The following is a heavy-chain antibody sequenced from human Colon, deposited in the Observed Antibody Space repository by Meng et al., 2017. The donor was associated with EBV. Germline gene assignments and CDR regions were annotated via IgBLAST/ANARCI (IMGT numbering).Heavy chain of an antibody. CDR3: ARGGYYSFDY. D-gene: IGHD5-18*01. J-gene: IGHJ4*02. Sequence: QVQLQEAGPGLGRPSATLSLTCACSGGSISSVYWWTWVRQCPGKGLEWIGEIYHSGSTNYNPSLKSRVTISVDKSKNQFSLKLTSVTAADTAAYYCARGGYYSFDYWGQRTLVTVSS. CDR1: GGSISSVYW. CDR2: IYHSGST. V-gene: IGHV4-4*02.